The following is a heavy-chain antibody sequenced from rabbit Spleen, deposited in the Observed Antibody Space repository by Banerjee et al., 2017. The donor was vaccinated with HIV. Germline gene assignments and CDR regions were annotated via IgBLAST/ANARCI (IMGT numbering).Heavy chain of an antibody. Sequence: QSLEESGGDLVKPGASLTLTCTASGFSFTYIDYLCWVRQPPGKGPEWIACIAAGVSFTSYYATWAKGRFTISKTSSTTVTLQMTSLTAADTATYFCARGSATMTMVITGFYFNLWGPGTLVTVS. CDR1: GFSFTYIDY. J-gene: IGHJ4*01. D-gene: IGHD2-1*01. CDR3: ARGSATMTMVITGFYFNL. CDR2: IAAGVSFTS. V-gene: IGHV1S40*01.